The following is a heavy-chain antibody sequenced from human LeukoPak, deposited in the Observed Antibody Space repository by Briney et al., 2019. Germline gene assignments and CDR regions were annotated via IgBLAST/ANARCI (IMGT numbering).Heavy chain of an antibody. CDR3: ARACGGDCYLSDY. V-gene: IGHV3-21*01. J-gene: IGHJ4*02. D-gene: IGHD2-21*02. Sequence: GGSLRLSCAAFGFTFSSYSMNWVRQAPGKGLEWVSSISISGSYIYYADSVKGRFTISRDNAKNSLYLQLNSLRVEDTAVYYCARACGGDCYLSDYWGQGTLVTVSS. CDR1: GFTFSSYS. CDR2: ISISGSYI.